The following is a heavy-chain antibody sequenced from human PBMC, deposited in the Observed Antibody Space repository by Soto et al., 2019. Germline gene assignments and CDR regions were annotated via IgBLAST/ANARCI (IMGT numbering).Heavy chain of an antibody. D-gene: IGHD1-7*01. Sequence: SETLYVTCTVSGGSSGSYYWSWIRQPPLKVLEWIGYIYYSGSTNYTHSLKSRVTISVATSKNQFSLKLSSVTAADTAVYYCARVGNWNYVDYYYYGMDVWRQGTTVTVSS. V-gene: IGHV4-59*01. CDR3: ARVGNWNYVDYYYYGMDV. CDR1: GGSSGSYY. J-gene: IGHJ6*02. CDR2: IYYSGST.